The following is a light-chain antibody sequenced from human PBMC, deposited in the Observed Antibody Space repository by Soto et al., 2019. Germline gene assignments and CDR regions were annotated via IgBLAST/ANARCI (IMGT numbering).Light chain of an antibody. CDR2: GAS. V-gene: IGKV3-20*01. Sequence: EILLTQSPGTLSLSPGERATLSCRASESVSSTYLAWYQQKPGQAPRLLIYGASYRVSGIPDRFSGRGSGTDFTLTISRLEPEDFAVYYCQQYSNSRSLTFGGGTKVEIK. J-gene: IGKJ4*01. CDR1: ESVSSTY. CDR3: QQYSNSRSLT.